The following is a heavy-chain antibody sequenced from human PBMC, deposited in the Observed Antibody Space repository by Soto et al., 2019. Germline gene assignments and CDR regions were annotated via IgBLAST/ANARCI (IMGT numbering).Heavy chain of an antibody. V-gene: IGHV3-48*02. J-gene: IGHJ6*02. CDR3: LCPGHMDV. Sequence: PGGSLRLSCAASGFTFSTYAMNWVRQAPGKRLQWVSYIGSSGTTIYYADSVKGRFTISRDNAKNPLYLQMNSLRDEDTALYYCLCPGHMDVWGQGTTVTVSS. CDR2: IGSSGTTI. CDR1: GFTFSTYA.